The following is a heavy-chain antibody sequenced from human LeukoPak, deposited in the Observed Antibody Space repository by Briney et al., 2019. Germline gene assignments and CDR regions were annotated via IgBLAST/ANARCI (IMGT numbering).Heavy chain of an antibody. V-gene: IGHV4-59*01. Sequence: SETLSLTCTVSGGSINNYYWSWIRQPPGKGLEWIGYIYYSGSTNYNPSLKSRVTISVDTSKSQFSLKLSSVTAADTAMYYCAGLRYYFDYWGQGTLVTVSS. CDR2: IYYSGST. J-gene: IGHJ4*02. CDR3: AGLRYYFDY. CDR1: GGSINNYY. D-gene: IGHD3-16*01.